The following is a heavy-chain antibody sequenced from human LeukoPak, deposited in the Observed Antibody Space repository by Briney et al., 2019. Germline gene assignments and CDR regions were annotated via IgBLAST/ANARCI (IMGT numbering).Heavy chain of an antibody. CDR2: INPTGGST. CDR3: AIAALRYCSSSSCYKGFLDY. V-gene: IGHV1-46*01. Sequence: ASVKVSCKASVDTFTTYYIHWVQQPPRQGLEWMGIINPTGGSTSYAQKFQGRVTMTRDTSTSTVYMELSSLRSEDTAVYYCAIAALRYCSSSSCYKGFLDYWGQGTLVTVSS. J-gene: IGHJ4*02. D-gene: IGHD2-2*01. CDR1: VDTFTTYY.